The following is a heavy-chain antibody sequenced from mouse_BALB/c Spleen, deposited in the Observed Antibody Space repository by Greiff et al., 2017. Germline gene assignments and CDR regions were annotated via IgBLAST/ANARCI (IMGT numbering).Heavy chain of an antibody. Sequence: VQLKESGAELVKPGASVKLSCTASGFNIKDTYMHWVKQRPEQGLEWIGRIDPANGNTKYDPKFQGKATITADTSSNTAYLQLSSLTSEDTAVYYGARGGMITGYAMDYWGQGTSVTVSS. J-gene: IGHJ4*01. D-gene: IGHD2-4*01. CDR3: ARGGMITGYAMDY. CDR2: IDPANGNT. CDR1: GFNIKDTY. V-gene: IGHV14-3*02.